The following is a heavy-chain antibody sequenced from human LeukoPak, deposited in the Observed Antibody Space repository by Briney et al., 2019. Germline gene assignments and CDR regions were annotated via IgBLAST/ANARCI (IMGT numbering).Heavy chain of an antibody. V-gene: IGHV1-2*02. J-gene: IGHJ6*03. Sequence: ASVKVSCKASGNTFTDYYMHWVRQAPGQGLEWMGWINPKSGGTKYAQKFQGRVTMTRDTSISTAYMELRRLKSDDTAVYYCARDSSLVRTWILNYMDVWGKGTTVTVSS. CDR3: ARDSSLVRTWILNYMDV. CDR1: GNTFTDYY. D-gene: IGHD4/OR15-4a*01. CDR2: INPKSGGT.